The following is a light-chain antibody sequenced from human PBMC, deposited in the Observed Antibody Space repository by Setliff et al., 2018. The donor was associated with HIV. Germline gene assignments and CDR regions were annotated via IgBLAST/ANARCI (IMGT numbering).Light chain of an antibody. CDR1: SSDIGAYKY. Sequence: QSVLTQPASVSGSPGQSITISCTGTSSDIGAYKYVSWYQQHPGKAPKLLIYDVSVRPSGLSDRFSGSKSGNTASLTISGLQPEDEADYYCSSHTPFVLFGGGTKVTVL. CDR2: DVS. V-gene: IGLV2-14*03. J-gene: IGLJ3*02. CDR3: SSHTPFVL.